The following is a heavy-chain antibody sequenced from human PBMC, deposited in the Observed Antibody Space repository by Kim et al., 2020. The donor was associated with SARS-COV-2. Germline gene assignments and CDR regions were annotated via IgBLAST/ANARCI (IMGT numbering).Heavy chain of an antibody. D-gene: IGHD3-9*01. J-gene: IGHJ6*02. CDR1: GFTFSSYA. CDR2: ISYDGSNK. V-gene: IGHV3-30*04. CDR3: ARDLYVDFDWPPQGGYYYGMDV. Sequence: GGSLRLSCAASGFTFSSYAMHWVRQAPGKGLEWVAVISYDGSNKYYADSVKGRFTISRDNSKNTLYLQMNSLRAEDTAVYYCARDLYVDFDWPPQGGYYYGMDVWGQGTTVTVSS.